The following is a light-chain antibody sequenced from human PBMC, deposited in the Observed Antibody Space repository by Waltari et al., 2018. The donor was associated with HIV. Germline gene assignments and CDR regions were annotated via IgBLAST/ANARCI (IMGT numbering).Light chain of an antibody. J-gene: IGLJ1*01. Sequence: QSALTQPRSVSGSPGQSVTFPCTGTTCDIASFDSVSWYQPYPANAPKVIIYEVSPRPSGVPERFTASKSGITASLTISGLQDEDEADYYCCSYAGAYTYVFGTGTKVTVL. CDR3: CSYAGAYTYV. V-gene: IGLV2-11*01. CDR1: TCDIASFDS. CDR2: EVS.